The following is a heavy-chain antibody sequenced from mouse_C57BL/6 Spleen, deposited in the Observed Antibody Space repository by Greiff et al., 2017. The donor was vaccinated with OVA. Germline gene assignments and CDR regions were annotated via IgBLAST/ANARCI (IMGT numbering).Heavy chain of an antibody. Sequence: QVQLQQPGAELVRPGSSVKLSCKASGYTFTSYWMHWVKQRPIQGLEWIGNIDPSDSETHYNQKFKDKATLTVDKSSSTAYMQLSSLTSEDSAVYYCARDDYGSSENYFDYWGQGTTLTVSS. CDR1: GYTFTSYW. CDR3: ARDDYGSSENYFDY. J-gene: IGHJ2*01. V-gene: IGHV1-52*01. D-gene: IGHD1-1*01. CDR2: IDPSDSET.